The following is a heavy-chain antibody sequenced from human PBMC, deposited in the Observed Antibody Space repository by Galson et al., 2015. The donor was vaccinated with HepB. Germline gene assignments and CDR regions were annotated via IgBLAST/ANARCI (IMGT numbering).Heavy chain of an antibody. CDR3: AKVIADTAMVRYWYFDL. V-gene: IGHV3-23*01. Sequence: SLRLSCAASGFTFSGYAMSWVRKAPGKGLEWVSAISGSGGSTYYADSVKGRFTISRDNSKNTLYLQMNSLRAEDTAVYYCAKVIADTAMVRYWYFDLWGRGTLVTVSS. CDR2: ISGSGGST. J-gene: IGHJ2*01. CDR1: GFTFSGYA. D-gene: IGHD5-18*01.